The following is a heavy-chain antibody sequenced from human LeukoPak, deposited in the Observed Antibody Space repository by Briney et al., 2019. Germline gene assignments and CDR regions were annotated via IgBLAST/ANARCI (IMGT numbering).Heavy chain of an antibody. CDR1: GFDFSSYA. Sequence: GGSLRLSCTASGFDFSSYAMSWVRQAPGKGLEWVSAISGTSGYTYYADSVKGRFTISRDNSKNTLHLQMSSLRAEDTAVYYCAKEPDFWSEQNWFDPWGQGSLVTVSS. V-gene: IGHV3-23*01. D-gene: IGHD3-3*01. CDR2: ISGTSGYT. CDR3: AKEPDFWSEQNWFDP. J-gene: IGHJ5*02.